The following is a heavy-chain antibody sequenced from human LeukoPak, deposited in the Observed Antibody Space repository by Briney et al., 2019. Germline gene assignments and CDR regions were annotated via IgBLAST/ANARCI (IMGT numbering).Heavy chain of an antibody. J-gene: IGHJ4*02. V-gene: IGHV4-39*07. CDR1: GGSISSSSYY. CDR2: INHFGST. D-gene: IGHD1-26*01. CDR3: ARIRSRKWGFDY. Sequence: SETLSLTCTVSGGSISSSSYYWGWIRQPPGKGLEWIGEINHFGSTNYNPSLKSRVTISIDTSKNQFSLKLSSVTAADTAVYYCARIRSRKWGFDYWGQGTLVTVSS.